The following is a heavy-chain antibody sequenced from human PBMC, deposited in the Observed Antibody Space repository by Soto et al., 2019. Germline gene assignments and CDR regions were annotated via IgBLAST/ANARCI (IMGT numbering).Heavy chain of an antibody. D-gene: IGHD2-21*02. Sequence: QVQLQESGPGLVKPSGTLSLTCAVSGGSISRANWWSWVRQPPGKGLEWIGEIYHSGSSNYNQSLRSRVTISVDKSKSQFSLKLSSVTAADTAVYYCARDVGRAYCGGDCWYFDLWGRGTLVTVSS. CDR3: ARDVGRAYCGGDCWYFDL. CDR1: GGSISRANW. J-gene: IGHJ2*01. CDR2: IYHSGSS. V-gene: IGHV4-4*02.